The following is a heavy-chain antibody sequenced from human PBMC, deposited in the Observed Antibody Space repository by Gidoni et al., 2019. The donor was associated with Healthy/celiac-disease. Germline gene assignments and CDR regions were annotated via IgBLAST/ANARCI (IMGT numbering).Heavy chain of an antibody. Sequence: QVQLVQSGAEVKKPGSSVRVSCKASGRTFSSYSISWLRQAPGQGLEWMGGIIPIFGTANYAQKFQGRVTITADESTSTAYMELSSLRSEDTAVYYCARDNYYDSSGYHIRNYFDYWGQGTLVTVSS. D-gene: IGHD3-22*01. J-gene: IGHJ4*02. CDR2: IIPIFGTA. CDR1: GRTFSSYS. V-gene: IGHV1-69*01. CDR3: ARDNYYDSSGYHIRNYFDY.